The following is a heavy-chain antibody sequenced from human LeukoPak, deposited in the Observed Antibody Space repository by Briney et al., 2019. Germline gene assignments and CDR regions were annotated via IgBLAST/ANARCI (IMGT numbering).Heavy chain of an antibody. CDR3: ARDIPMVRGVIGY. V-gene: IGHV3-23*01. CDR1: GFTFSSYA. J-gene: IGHJ4*02. D-gene: IGHD3-10*01. CDR2: ISGSGGST. Sequence: GGSLRLSCAASGFTFSSYAMSWVRQAPGKGLEWVSAISGSGGSTYYADSVKGRFTISRDNAKNSLYLQMNSLRAEDTALYYCARDIPMVRGVIGYWGQGTLVTVSS.